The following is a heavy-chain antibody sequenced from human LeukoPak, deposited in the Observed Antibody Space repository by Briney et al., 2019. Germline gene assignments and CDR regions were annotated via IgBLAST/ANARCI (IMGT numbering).Heavy chain of an antibody. D-gene: IGHD5-12*01. J-gene: IGHJ4*02. V-gene: IGHV4-59*01. Sequence: SETLSLTCTVSGGSISSYYWSRIRQPPGKGLEWIGYIYYSGSTNYNPSLKSRVTISVDTSKNQFSLKLSSVTAADTAVYYCAAQYSGYDPGDYWGQGTLVTVSS. CDR3: AAQYSGYDPGDY. CDR1: GGSISSYY. CDR2: IYYSGST.